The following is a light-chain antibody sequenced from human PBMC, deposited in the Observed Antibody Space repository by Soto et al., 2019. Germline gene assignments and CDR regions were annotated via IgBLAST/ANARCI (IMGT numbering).Light chain of an antibody. V-gene: IGKV3-11*01. J-gene: IGKJ4*01. CDR3: QQRRSWPLT. Sequence: EIVLTQSPATLSLSPGERATLSCRASQSIISYLAWYQQKPGQAPRLLIYDGSNRATGIPARFSGSGSETDFTLTISSLEPEDFASYYCQQRRSWPLTFGGGTKVEIK. CDR1: QSIISY. CDR2: DGS.